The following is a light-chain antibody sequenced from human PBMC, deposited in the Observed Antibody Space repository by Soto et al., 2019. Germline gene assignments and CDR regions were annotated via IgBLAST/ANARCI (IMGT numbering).Light chain of an antibody. CDR3: QSYDGSLGGDVL. Sequence: QSVLTQPPSVSGAPGQRVTISCTGSSSNIGAGYDVHWYQQLPGTAPKLLIYGNNNRPSGVPDRFSGSKSGTSASLAITGLQAEDEADYYCQSYDGSLGGDVLFGGGTKLTVL. CDR1: SSNIGAGYD. V-gene: IGLV1-40*01. J-gene: IGLJ2*01. CDR2: GNN.